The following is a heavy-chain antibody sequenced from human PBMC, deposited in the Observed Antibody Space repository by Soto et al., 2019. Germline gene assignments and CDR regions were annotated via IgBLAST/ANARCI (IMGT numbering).Heavy chain of an antibody. V-gene: IGHV4-31*03. CDR2: IYYTGST. CDR3: ASSPVTGIYYAMDV. CDR1: GGSISSGGYY. D-gene: IGHD6-19*01. Sequence: QVQLQESGPGLVKPSQTLSLTCTVSGGSISSGGYYWSWIRQHPGKSLEWIGNIYYTGSTHYDPSLKSRITISLDTSKNQISLKLSSVTAADTAVYYCASSPVTGIYYAMDVWGQGTTVTVSS. J-gene: IGHJ6*02.